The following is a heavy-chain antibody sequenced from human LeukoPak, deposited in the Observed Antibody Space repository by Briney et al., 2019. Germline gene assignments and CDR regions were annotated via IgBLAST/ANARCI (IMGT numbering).Heavy chain of an antibody. CDR3: ARHGGSGSYYYFYGVDA. D-gene: IGHD1-26*01. V-gene: IGHV5-51*01. CDR2: IYPGDSDT. CDR1: GYSFATYW. J-gene: IGHJ6*02. Sequence: GESLKISCQGSGYSFATYWIGWARQMPGKGLEWMGIIYPGDSDTKYSPSFQGQVTISADRSITTAYLEWSSLKASDTATYYCARHGGSGSYYYFYGVDAWGPGTTLTVSS.